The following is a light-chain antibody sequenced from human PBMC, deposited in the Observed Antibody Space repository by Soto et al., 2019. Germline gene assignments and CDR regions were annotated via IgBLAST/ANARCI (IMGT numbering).Light chain of an antibody. CDR2: DVS. V-gene: IGLV2-14*01. J-gene: IGLJ1*01. CDR1: SSDVGGYTY. CDR3: SSYTSSSTLLYV. Sequence: QSALTQPASVSGSPGQSITISCTGTSSDVGGYTYVSWYQQHPGKAPKLMIYDVSNRPSGVSNRFSGSKSGNTASLTLSGLQAEDEADYYCSSYTSSSTLLYVFGTGTKVTVL.